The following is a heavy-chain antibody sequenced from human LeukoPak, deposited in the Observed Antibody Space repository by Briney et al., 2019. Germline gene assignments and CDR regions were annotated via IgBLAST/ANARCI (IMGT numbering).Heavy chain of an antibody. J-gene: IGHJ4*02. CDR2: ISGSGGST. CDR1: GFSFDDYD. V-gene: IGHV3-23*01. D-gene: IGHD3-22*01. CDR3: ATSITMIVVVMPESYYFDY. Sequence: GGSLRLSCAASGFSFDDYDMAWLRQAPGKGLEWVSAISGSGGSTYYADSVKGRFTISRDNSKNTLYLQMNSLRAEDTAVYYCATSITMIVVVMPESYYFDYWGQGTLVTVSS.